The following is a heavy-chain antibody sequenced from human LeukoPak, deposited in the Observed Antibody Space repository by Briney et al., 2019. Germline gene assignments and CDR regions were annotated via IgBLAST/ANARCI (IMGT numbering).Heavy chain of an antibody. V-gene: IGHV3-53*01. CDR2: IYSGGSGGST. J-gene: IGHJ4*02. D-gene: IGHD3-3*01. CDR3: AREVDFWSGSQGYFDY. CDR1: GFTVSSNY. Sequence: GGSLRLSCAASGFTVSSNYMSWVRQAPGKGLEWVSVIYSGGSGGSTYYADSVKGRFTISRDNSKNTLYLQMNSLRAEDTAVYYCAREVDFWSGSQGYFDYWGQGTLVTVSS.